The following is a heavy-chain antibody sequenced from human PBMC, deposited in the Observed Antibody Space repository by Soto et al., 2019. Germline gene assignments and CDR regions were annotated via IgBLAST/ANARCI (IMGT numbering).Heavy chain of an antibody. D-gene: IGHD3-22*01. CDR3: ARGRTQNYYDSSGYPYYFDY. V-gene: IGHV1-69*01. J-gene: IGHJ4*02. CDR1: GGTFSSYA. CDR2: IIPIFGTA. Sequence: QVPLVQSGAEVKKPGSSVKVSCKASGGTFSSYAISWVRQAPGQGLEWMGGIIPIFGTANYAQKFQGRVTITADESTSTAYMELSSLRSEDTAVYYCARGRTQNYYDSSGYPYYFDYWGQGTLVTVSS.